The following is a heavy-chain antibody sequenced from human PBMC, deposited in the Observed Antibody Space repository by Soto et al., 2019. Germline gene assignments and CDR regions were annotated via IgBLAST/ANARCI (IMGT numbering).Heavy chain of an antibody. CDR3: AGDASLAVASQYYYYYYGMDV. CDR1: GYTFTGYY. D-gene: IGHD2-15*01. CDR2: INPNSGGT. J-gene: IGHJ6*02. V-gene: IGHV1-2*04. Sequence: ASVKVSCKASGYTFTGYYMHWVRQAPGQGLEWMGWINPNSGGTNYAQKFQGWVTKTRDTSIRTAYMELSRLRSDDTAAEYCAGDASLAVASQYYYYYYGMDVWGQGTTVTVSS.